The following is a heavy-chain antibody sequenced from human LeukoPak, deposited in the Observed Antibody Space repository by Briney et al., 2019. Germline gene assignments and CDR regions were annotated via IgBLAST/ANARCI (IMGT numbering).Heavy chain of an antibody. J-gene: IGHJ4*02. Sequence: GGSLRLSCIASGFTFGDYAPTWVRQAPGKGLVWVSRINSDGSSTSYADSVKGRFTISRDNAKNTLYLQMNSLRAEDTAVYYCARGREDYYDSSGYPPPFDYWGQGTLVTVSS. D-gene: IGHD3-22*01. CDR2: INSDGSST. V-gene: IGHV3-74*01. CDR1: GFTFGDYA. CDR3: ARGREDYYDSSGYPPPFDY.